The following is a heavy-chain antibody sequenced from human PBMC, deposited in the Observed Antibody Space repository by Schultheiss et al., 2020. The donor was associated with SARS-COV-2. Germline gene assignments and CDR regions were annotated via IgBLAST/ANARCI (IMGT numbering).Heavy chain of an antibody. CDR3: AKDRGSGSYSVCDAFDI. Sequence: GESLKISCAASGFTFSSYAMHWVRQAPGKGLEWVSSISSSSSYIYYADSVKGRFTISRDNSKNTLYLQMNSLRAEDTALYYCAKDRGSGSYSVCDAFDIWGQGTMVTVSS. J-gene: IGHJ3*02. CDR2: ISSSSSYI. CDR1: GFTFSSYA. V-gene: IGHV3-21*04. D-gene: IGHD3-10*01.